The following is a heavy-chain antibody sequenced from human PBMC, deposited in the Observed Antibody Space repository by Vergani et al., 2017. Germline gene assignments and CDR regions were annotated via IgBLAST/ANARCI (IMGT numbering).Heavy chain of an antibody. J-gene: IGHJ4*02. CDR3: AKESLLWFGELFRY. V-gene: IGHV3-23*04. D-gene: IGHD3-10*01. CDR2: ISGSGGST. CDR1: GFTFGDYA. Sequence: EVQLVESGGGLVKPGRSLRLSCTASGFTFGDYAMSWFRQAPGKGLEWVSAISGSGGSTYYADSVKGRFTISRDNSKNTLYLQMNSLRAEDTAVYYCAKESLLWFGELFRYWGQGTLVTVSS.